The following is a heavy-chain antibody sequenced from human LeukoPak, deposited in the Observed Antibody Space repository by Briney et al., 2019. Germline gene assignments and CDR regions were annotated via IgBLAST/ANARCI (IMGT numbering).Heavy chain of an antibody. J-gene: IGHJ4*02. CDR3: ARGPFGRDY. Sequence: SETLSLTCAVYGGSFSGYYWSWIRQPPGKGLEWIGEINHSGSTNYNPSLKSRVTISVDTSKNQFSLKLSSVTAADTAVYYCARGPFGRDYWGQGTLVTVSS. CDR2: INHSGST. V-gene: IGHV4-34*01. D-gene: IGHD3-10*01. CDR1: GGSFSGYY.